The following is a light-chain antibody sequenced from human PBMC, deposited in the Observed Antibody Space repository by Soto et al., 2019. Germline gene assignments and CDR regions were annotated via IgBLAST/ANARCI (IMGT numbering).Light chain of an antibody. CDR2: AAS. Sequence: DIQMSQSPSSLSASVGDRVTITCRASQAISSYLAWYQQKPGKVPKLLIYAASILQSGVPSRFSGSGSGTEFTLTISSLQPEDVATYYCQKYNSAPRTFGQGTKVDIK. CDR3: QKYNSAPRT. CDR1: QAISSY. J-gene: IGKJ1*01. V-gene: IGKV1-27*01.